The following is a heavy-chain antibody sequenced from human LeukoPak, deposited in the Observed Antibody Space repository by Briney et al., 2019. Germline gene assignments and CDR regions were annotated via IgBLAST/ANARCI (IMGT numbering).Heavy chain of an antibody. CDR1: GFTFSSYS. CDR3: AREEPTGYSMDV. V-gene: IGHV3-21*01. D-gene: IGHD1-26*01. Sequence: GGSLRLSCAASGFTFSSYSMNWVRQAPGKGLEWVSSISSSSSYIYYADSVKGRFTISRDNAKNSLYLQMNSLRAEDTAVYYCAREEPTGYSMDVWGKGTTVTVSP. CDR2: ISSSSSYI. J-gene: IGHJ6*04.